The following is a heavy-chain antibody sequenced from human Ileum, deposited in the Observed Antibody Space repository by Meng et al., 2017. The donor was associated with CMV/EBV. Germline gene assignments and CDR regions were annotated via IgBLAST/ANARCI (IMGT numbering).Heavy chain of an antibody. D-gene: IGHD1-1*01. Sequence: GGSLRLSCAASGFTLSSNYMNWVRQAPGKGLEWVSLIYSGGDTYYADSVKGRFTITRDNSKNTLYLPMNSLRAEDTAVYYCARAGGYASPLSYWGQGTLVTVSS. CDR3: ARAGGYASPLSY. J-gene: IGHJ4*02. CDR1: GFTLSSNY. V-gene: IGHV3-53*01. CDR2: IYSGGDT.